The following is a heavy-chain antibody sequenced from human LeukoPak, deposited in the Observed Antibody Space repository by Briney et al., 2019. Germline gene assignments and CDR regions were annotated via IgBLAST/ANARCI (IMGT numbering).Heavy chain of an antibody. CDR3: ARDRRPGAREFDY. J-gene: IGHJ4*02. Sequence: ASVKVSCKASGYTFTGYYLHWARQAPGQGLEWMGWIHPNSGGTNYAQKFQGRVTMTRDTSISTAYMELSSLRSDDTAVYYCARDRRPGAREFDYWGQGTLVTVSS. V-gene: IGHV1-2*02. CDR2: IHPNSGGT. CDR1: GYTFTGYY. D-gene: IGHD1-26*01.